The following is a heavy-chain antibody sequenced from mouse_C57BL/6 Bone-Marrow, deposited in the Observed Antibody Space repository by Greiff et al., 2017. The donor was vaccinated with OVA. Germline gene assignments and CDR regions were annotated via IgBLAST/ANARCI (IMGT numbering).Heavy chain of an antibody. CDR2: IYPGDGDT. CDR3: ARIYYGNYGYWYFDV. Sequence: QVQLQQSGPELVKPGASVKISCKASGYAFSSSWMNWVKQRPGKGLEWIGRIYPGDGDTNYNGKFKGKATLTADKSSSTAYMQFSSLTSEDSAIYYCARIYYGNYGYWYFDVWGTGTTVTVSS. J-gene: IGHJ1*03. V-gene: IGHV1-82*01. CDR1: GYAFSSSW. D-gene: IGHD2-1*01.